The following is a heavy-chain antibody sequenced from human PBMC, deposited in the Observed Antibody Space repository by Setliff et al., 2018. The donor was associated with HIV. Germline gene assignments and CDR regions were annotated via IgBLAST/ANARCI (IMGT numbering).Heavy chain of an antibody. V-gene: IGHV1-69*05. CDR3: ARDFGGYCSSMSCPGLFDP. CDR1: GGTFSNYG. CDR2: IIPISGTA. J-gene: IGHJ5*02. Sequence: GASVKVSCKASGGTFSNYGMSGVRPAPGQGLEWMGGIIPISGTANYAQKFQGRVTLTTDESTSTAYMGLSGLRSEDTAVYYCARDFGGYCSSMSCPGLFDPWGQGTLVTVSS. D-gene: IGHD2-2*01.